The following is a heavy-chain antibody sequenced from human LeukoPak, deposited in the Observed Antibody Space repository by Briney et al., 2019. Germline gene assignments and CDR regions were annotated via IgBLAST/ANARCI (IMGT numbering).Heavy chain of an antibody. V-gene: IGHV4-59*01. CDR3: ARDSDYYYMDV. Sequence: PSETLSLTCTVSGGSISSYYWRGIRQPPGKGLEWIGYIYYSGSTNYNPSLKSRVTISVDTSKNQFSLKLSSVTAADTAVYYCARDSDYYYMDVWGKGTTVTVSS. CDR1: GGSISSYY. J-gene: IGHJ6*03. CDR2: IYYSGST.